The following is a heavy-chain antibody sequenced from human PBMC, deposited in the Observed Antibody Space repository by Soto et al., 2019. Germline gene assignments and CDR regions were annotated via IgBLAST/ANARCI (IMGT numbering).Heavy chain of an antibody. CDR3: ARRVGATADYLDD. Sequence: EVQLVESGGGLMQPGGSLRLSCAASGLSVSSNYMNWVRQAPGRGLEWVSTLFSDSTTYYADSVKGRFTISRDYSKNMLYLQMNSLRAEDTAMYYCARRVGATADYLDDWGQGTLVTVSS. V-gene: IGHV3-53*01. CDR1: GLSVSSNY. D-gene: IGHD1-26*01. J-gene: IGHJ4*02. CDR2: LFSDSTT.